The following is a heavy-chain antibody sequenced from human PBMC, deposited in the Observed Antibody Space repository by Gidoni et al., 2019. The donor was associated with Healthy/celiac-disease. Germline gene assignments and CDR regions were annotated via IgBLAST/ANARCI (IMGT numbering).Heavy chain of an antibody. CDR3: ARGYYDFWSGYGGNWFDP. Sequence: QVQLVQSGAEVKKPGASVTVSCKASGYTFTSYYMHWVRQAPGQGLEWMGIINPSGGSTSYAQKFQGRVTMTRDTSTSTVYMELSSLRSEDTAVYYCARGYYDFWSGYGGNWFDPWGQGTLVTVSS. J-gene: IGHJ5*02. CDR2: INPSGGST. V-gene: IGHV1-46*01. CDR1: GYTFTSYY. D-gene: IGHD3-3*01.